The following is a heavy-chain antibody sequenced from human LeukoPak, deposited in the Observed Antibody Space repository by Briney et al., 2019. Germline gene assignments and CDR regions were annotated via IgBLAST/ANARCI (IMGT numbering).Heavy chain of an antibody. CDR1: GGSISSSSYY. Sequence: SETLSLTCTVSGGSISSSSYYWGWIRQPPGKGLEWIGSIYYSGSTYYNPSLKSRVTISVDTSKNQFSLKLSSVTAADTAVYYCARGSNWNYWGQGTLVTVSS. CDR3: ARGSNWNY. D-gene: IGHD1-20*01. V-gene: IGHV4-39*07. J-gene: IGHJ4*02. CDR2: IYYSGST.